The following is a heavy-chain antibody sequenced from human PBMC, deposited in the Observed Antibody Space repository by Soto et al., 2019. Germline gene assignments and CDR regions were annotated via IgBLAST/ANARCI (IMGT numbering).Heavy chain of an antibody. V-gene: IGHV5-51*01. Sequence: GESLKISCKGSGYSFTSYWIGWVRQMPGKGLEWMGIIYPGDSDTRYSPSFQGQVPISADKSISTAYLQWSSLKASDTAMYYCARQDLHYYGSGSYWWYMDVWGKGTTVTVSS. D-gene: IGHD3-10*01. CDR2: IYPGDSDT. J-gene: IGHJ6*03. CDR3: ARQDLHYYGSGSYWWYMDV. CDR1: GYSFTSYW.